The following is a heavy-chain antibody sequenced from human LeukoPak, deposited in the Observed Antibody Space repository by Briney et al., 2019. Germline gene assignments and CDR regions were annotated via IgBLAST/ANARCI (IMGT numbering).Heavy chain of an antibody. V-gene: IGHV4-59*01. CDR2: IYYSGGT. Sequence: SETLSLTCTVSGGSISSYYWSWIRQPPGKGLEWIGYIYYSGGTNYNPSLKSRVTISVDTSKNQFSLKLSSVTAADTAVYYCARVRDTPSGEPAFDIWGQGTMVTVSS. CDR1: GGSISSYY. D-gene: IGHD3-10*01. J-gene: IGHJ3*02. CDR3: ARVRDTPSGEPAFDI.